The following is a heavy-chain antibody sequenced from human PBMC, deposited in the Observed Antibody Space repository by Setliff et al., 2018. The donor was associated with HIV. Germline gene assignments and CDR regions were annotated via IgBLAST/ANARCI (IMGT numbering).Heavy chain of an antibody. CDR3: ARGEKRFLEWLPLDYYYYYYMDV. Sequence: SGGTFSGYAISWVRQAPGQGLELMGGIIPIFGTANYAQKFQGRVTITADESTSTAYMELSSLRSEDTAVYYCARGEKRFLEWLPLDYYYYYYMDVWGKGITVTVSS. CDR2: IIPIFGTA. D-gene: IGHD3-3*01. CDR1: GGTFSGYA. V-gene: IGHV1-69*01. J-gene: IGHJ6*03.